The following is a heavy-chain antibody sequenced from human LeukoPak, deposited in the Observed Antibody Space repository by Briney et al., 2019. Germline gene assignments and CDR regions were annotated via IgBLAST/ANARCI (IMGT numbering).Heavy chain of an antibody. CDR2: ISAYNGNT. D-gene: IGHD3-10*01. CDR3: ARVPYITMVRGVIYNWFDP. CDR1: GYTFTSYG. Sequence: ASVKVSCKASGYTFTSYGISWVRQAPGQGLEWMGWISAYNGNTNYAQKLQDRVTMTTDTSTSTAYMELRSLRSDDTAVYYCARVPYITMVRGVIYNWFDPWGQGTLVTVSS. J-gene: IGHJ5*02. V-gene: IGHV1-18*01.